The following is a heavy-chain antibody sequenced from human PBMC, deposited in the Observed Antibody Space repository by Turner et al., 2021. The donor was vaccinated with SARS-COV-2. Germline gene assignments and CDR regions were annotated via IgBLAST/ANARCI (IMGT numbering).Heavy chain of an antibody. CDR1: GGSISSSSYS. J-gene: IGHJ4*02. Sequence: QLQLAESGPGLLKPSEPLSLTCTVSGGSISSSSYSWGWIRQPPGKGLEWIGSIYYSGSTYYNPSLKSRVTISVDTSKNQCYLKLSSVTAADTAVYYCARHAYGSGSYYPDDYWGQGTLVTGSS. V-gene: IGHV4-39*01. D-gene: IGHD3-10*01. CDR3: ARHAYGSGSYYPDDY. CDR2: IYYSGST.